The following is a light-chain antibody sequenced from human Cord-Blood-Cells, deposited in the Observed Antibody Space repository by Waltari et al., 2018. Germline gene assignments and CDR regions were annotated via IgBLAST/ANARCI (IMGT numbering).Light chain of an antibody. V-gene: IGKV2-28*01. CDR2: LGS. CDR1: QSLLHSNGYNY. J-gene: IGKJ1*01. CDR3: MQALQTPLT. Sequence: DIVMTQSPLSLPVTPGEPASISCRSSQSLLHSNGYNYLDWYLQKPGQSPQLLIYLGSNRDPGGPDRVSGSGSGTDFTLKISRLEAEDVGVYYCMQALQTPLTFGQGTKVEIK.